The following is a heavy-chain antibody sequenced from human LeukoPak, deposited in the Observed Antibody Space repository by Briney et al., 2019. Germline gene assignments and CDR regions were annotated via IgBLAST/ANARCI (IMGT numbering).Heavy chain of an antibody. Sequence: DSVKVSCKASGYTFTSYGISWVRQAPGQGLEWMGWISAYNGNTNYAQKLQGRVTMTTDTSTSTAYMELRSLRSDDTAVYYCARAWFGELSRYYYYYGMDVWGQGTTVTVSS. D-gene: IGHD3-10*01. CDR1: GYTFTSYG. J-gene: IGHJ6*02. V-gene: IGHV1-18*01. CDR3: ARAWFGELSRYYYYYGMDV. CDR2: ISAYNGNT.